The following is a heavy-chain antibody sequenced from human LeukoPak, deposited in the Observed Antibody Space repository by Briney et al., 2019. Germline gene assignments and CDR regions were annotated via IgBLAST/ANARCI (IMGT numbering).Heavy chain of an antibody. CDR1: GGSISSGSYY. V-gene: IGHV4-61*02. CDR2: ICSSGST. D-gene: IGHD4-23*01. Sequence: SQTLSLTCTVSGGSISSGSYYWSWIRQPAGKGLEWIGRICSSGSTNYNPSLKSRVTMSVDTSKNQFSLKLSSVAAADTAVYYCARVGLGGISFFDPWGQGTLVTVSS. J-gene: IGHJ5*02. CDR3: ARVGLGGISFFDP.